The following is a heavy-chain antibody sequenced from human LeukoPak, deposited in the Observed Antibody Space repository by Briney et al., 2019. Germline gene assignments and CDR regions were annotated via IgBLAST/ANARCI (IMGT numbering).Heavy chain of an antibody. J-gene: IGHJ4*02. Sequence: GASVKVSCKASGYTFTGYYMHWVRQAPGQGLEWMGWINPNSGGTKYAQKFQGRVTMTRDTSISTTYMELSRLRSDETAVYYCARDPWATYSDYDSSYWGQGTLVTVSS. CDR1: GYTFTGYY. CDR2: INPNSGGT. V-gene: IGHV1-2*02. D-gene: IGHD5-12*01. CDR3: ARDPWATYSDYDSSY.